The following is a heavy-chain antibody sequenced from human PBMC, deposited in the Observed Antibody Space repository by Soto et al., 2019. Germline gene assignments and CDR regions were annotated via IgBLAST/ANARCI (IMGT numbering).Heavy chain of an antibody. CDR2: INSDGSST. V-gene: IGHV3-74*01. D-gene: IGHD5-12*01. CDR3: ARADSGYAHGYYYYGMDV. Sequence: GGSLRLSCAASGFTFSSYWMHWVRQAPGKGLVWVSRINSDGSSTSYADSVKGRFTISRDNAKNSLYLQMNSLRAEDTAVYYCARADSGYAHGYYYYGMDVWGQGTTVTVSS. J-gene: IGHJ6*02. CDR1: GFTFSSYW.